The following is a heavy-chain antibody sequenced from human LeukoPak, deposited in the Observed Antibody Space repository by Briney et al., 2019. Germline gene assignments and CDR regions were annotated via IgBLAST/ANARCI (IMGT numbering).Heavy chain of an antibody. CDR3: AKDPDDYVWGSYRNDY. CDR1: GFTFSSYA. D-gene: IGHD3-16*02. CDR2: ISGSGGST. V-gene: IGHV3-23*01. Sequence: PGGSLRLSCAASGFTFSSYAMSWVRQAPGKGLEWVSAISGSGGSTYYADSVKGRFTISRDNTKNTLYLQMNSLRAEDTAVYYCAKDPDDYVWGSYRNDYWGQGTLVTVSS. J-gene: IGHJ4*02.